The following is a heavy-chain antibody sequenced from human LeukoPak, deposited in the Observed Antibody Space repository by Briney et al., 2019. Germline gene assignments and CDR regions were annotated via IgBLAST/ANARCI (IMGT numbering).Heavy chain of an antibody. Sequence: ASVKVSCKASGGTFTSYGISWVRQAPGQGLEWMGWISAYNGNTNYAQKLQGRVTMTTDTSTSTAYMELRSLRSDDTAVYYCATRVTDVDTAMVDLDYWGQGTLVTVSS. V-gene: IGHV1-18*01. D-gene: IGHD5-18*01. CDR2: ISAYNGNT. CDR3: ATRVTDVDTAMVDLDY. CDR1: GGTFTSYG. J-gene: IGHJ4*02.